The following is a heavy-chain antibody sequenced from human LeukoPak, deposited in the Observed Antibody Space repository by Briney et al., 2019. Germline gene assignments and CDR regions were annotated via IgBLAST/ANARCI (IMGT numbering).Heavy chain of an antibody. J-gene: IGHJ5*02. CDR3: ARAGITMVRGVIIRKGNWFDP. V-gene: IGHV3-53*01. CDR2: IYSGGST. D-gene: IGHD3-10*01. Sequence: QPGGSLRLSCAASGFTVSSNYMSWVRQAPGKGLEWVSVIYSGGSTYYADSVKGRFTISRDNSKNTLYLQMNSLRAEDAAVYYCARAGITMVRGVIIRKGNWFDPWGQGTLVTVSS. CDR1: GFTVSSNY.